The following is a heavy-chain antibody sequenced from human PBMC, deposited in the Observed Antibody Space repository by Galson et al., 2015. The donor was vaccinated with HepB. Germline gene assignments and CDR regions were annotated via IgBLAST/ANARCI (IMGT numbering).Heavy chain of an antibody. D-gene: IGHD3-3*01. CDR1: GFRFSSYA. V-gene: IGHV3-23*01. J-gene: IGHJ6*03. CDR3: AKQPRGVNYYYYYMDV. Sequence: SLRLSCAASGFRFSSYAMSWVRQAPGKGLEWVSAISGSGGNTYYADSVEGRFTISRDNSKNTLYLQMNSLRAEDTGVYYCAKQPRGVNYYYYYMDVWGKGTTVTVSS. CDR2: ISGSGGNT.